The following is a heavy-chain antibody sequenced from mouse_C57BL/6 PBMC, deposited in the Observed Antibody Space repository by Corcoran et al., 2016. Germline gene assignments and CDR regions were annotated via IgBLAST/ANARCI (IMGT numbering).Heavy chain of an antibody. CDR3: ARVDGYLFYAMDY. J-gene: IGHJ4*01. D-gene: IGHD2-3*01. CDR1: GYTFTDYY. V-gene: IGHV1-76*01. Sequence: QVQLKQSGAELVRPGASVKLSCKASGYTFTDYYINWVKQRPGQGLEWIARIYHGSGNTYYNEKFKGKATLTAEKSSSTAYMQLSSLTSEDSAVYFCARVDGYLFYAMDYWGQGTSVTGSS. CDR2: IYHGSGNT.